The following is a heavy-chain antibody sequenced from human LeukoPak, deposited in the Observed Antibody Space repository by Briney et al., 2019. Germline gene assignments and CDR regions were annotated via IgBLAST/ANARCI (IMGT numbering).Heavy chain of an antibody. D-gene: IGHD6-19*01. CDR2: ISGSGGIT. J-gene: IGHJ4*02. Sequence: PGGPLTLSCAASGITFSSYAMSWARQPPGKGREWVPSISGSGGITYYADSVTGRFTISRDNSKNTLYLQMNNLRAEDTALYYCAKIRRDSSGGYGTYFDYWGQGTLVTVSS. CDR3: AKIRRDSSGGYGTYFDY. CDR1: GITFSSYA. V-gene: IGHV3-23*01.